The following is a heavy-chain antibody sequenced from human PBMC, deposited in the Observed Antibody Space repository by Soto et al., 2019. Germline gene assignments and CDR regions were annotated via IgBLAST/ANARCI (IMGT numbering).Heavy chain of an antibody. Sequence: SETLSLTCAVYGGSFSGYYWSWIRQPPGKGLEWIGEINHSGSTNYNPSLKSRVTISVGASKNQFSLKLSSVTAADTAVYYCARVTLDIVATTLFDYWGQGTLVTVSS. D-gene: IGHD5-12*01. CDR2: INHSGST. V-gene: IGHV4-34*01. J-gene: IGHJ4*02. CDR1: GGSFSGYY. CDR3: ARVTLDIVATTLFDY.